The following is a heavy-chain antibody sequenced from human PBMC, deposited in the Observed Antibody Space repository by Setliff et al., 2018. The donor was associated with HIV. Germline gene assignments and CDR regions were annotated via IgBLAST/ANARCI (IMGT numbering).Heavy chain of an antibody. D-gene: IGHD3-22*01. CDR3: VRDSQGYYDTGDFYYGRIDS. J-gene: IGHJ4*02. Sequence: GSLRLSCAASGFTFSDYYMTWIRHVPGQGLEWVSHISGVGSSVYYADSVKGRFTISRDNAKNSLFLQMNSLRVEDTAVYYCVRDSQGYYDTGDFYYGRIDSWGQGTLVTVSS. CDR1: GFTFSDYY. CDR2: ISGVGSSV. V-gene: IGHV3-11*04.